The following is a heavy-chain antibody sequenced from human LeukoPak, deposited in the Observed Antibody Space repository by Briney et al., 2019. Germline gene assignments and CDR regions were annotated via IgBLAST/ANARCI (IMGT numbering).Heavy chain of an antibody. Sequence: ASVKVSCKASGYTFTGYYVHWVRQAPGQGLEWMGRINPDSGGTDSAQKFQGRVSMTRDTSISTAYMELSRLRSDDSAVYYCARILSGVVPGDYWGQGTLVTVSS. J-gene: IGHJ4*02. CDR3: ARILSGVVPGDY. D-gene: IGHD3-3*01. CDR2: INPDSGGT. V-gene: IGHV1-2*06. CDR1: GYTFTGYY.